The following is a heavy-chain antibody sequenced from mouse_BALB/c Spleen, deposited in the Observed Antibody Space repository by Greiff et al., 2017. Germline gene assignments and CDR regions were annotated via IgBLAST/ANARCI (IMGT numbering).Heavy chain of an antibody. V-gene: IGHV1-18*01. D-gene: IGHD2-4*01. CDR1: GYTFTDYN. J-gene: IGHJ3*01. Sequence: EVQLQESGPELVKPGASVKIPCKASGYTFTDYNMDWVKQSHGKSLEWIGDINPNNGGTIYNQKFKGKATLTVDKSSSTADMELRSLTSEDTAVYYWARLYYDYDVFAYWGQGTLVTVSA. CDR3: ARLYYDYDVFAY. CDR2: INPNNGGT.